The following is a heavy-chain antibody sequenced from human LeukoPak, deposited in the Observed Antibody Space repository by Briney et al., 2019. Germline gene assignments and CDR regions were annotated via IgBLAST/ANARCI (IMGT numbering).Heavy chain of an antibody. Sequence: SETLSLTCTVYGGSIRSSGTFWAWLRQPPGKGLEWIGSIDDSGGTYYIPSLKSRVSISVVRSTNQFSLELTSATATESGGDYWERRTTGYSSSFNYWRQETLVTVSS. D-gene: IGHD6-13*01. CDR3: ERRTTGYSSSFNY. CDR1: GGSIRSSGTF. J-gene: IGHJ4*02. V-gene: IGHV4-39*01. CDR2: IDDSGGT.